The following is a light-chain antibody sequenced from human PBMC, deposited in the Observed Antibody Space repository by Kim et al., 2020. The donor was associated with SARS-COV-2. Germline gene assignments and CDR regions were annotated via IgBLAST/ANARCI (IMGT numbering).Light chain of an antibody. CDR1: QSVRSTY. Sequence: GERATLSCRASQSVRSTYLAWYQQTPGQAPRLLIYGASSRATGIPDRFSGSGSGTDFTLTISRLEPEDFAVYYCQHYGSSPPRITFGPGTKVDIK. CDR3: QHYGSSPPRIT. V-gene: IGKV3-20*01. J-gene: IGKJ3*01. CDR2: GAS.